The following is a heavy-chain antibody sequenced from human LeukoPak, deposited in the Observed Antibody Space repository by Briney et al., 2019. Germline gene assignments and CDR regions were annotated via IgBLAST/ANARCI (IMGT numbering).Heavy chain of an antibody. Sequence: ASVKVSWKVYGYTLTELSMHWVRQAPGKGLEWMGGIDPEDGETIYAQKFQGRVTMTEDTSTDTAYMELSSLISEDTAVYYCAISTWIQLWLQVYWGQGTLVTVSS. CDR3: AISTWIQLWLQVY. J-gene: IGHJ4*02. D-gene: IGHD5-18*01. CDR1: GYTLTELS. V-gene: IGHV1-24*01. CDR2: IDPEDGET.